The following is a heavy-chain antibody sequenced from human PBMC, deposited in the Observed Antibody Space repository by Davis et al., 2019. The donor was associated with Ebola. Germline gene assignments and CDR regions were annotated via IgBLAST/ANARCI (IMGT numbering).Heavy chain of an antibody. Sequence: SLKISCEASGFTFSDHWMDWVRQAPGQGLEWVARIRNKANSYSTEYAASVKGRFTISRDDSKNSHYLQMNSLETEDTAIYYCARGSVGTAFRAFDIWGQGTMVTVSS. V-gene: IGHV3-72*01. CDR2: IRNKANSYST. CDR1: GFTFSDHW. J-gene: IGHJ3*02. D-gene: IGHD5-18*01. CDR3: ARGSVGTAFRAFDI.